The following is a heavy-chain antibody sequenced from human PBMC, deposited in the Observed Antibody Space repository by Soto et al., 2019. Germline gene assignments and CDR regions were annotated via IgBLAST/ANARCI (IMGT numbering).Heavy chain of an antibody. CDR1: GYTFTGHY. V-gene: IGHV1-2*02. J-gene: IGHJ4*02. CDR2: IGPESGAT. D-gene: IGHD5-12*01. CDR3: GRGRSGQIVVFY. Sequence: ASVKVSCKASGYTFTGHYIHWVRQAPEQGPEWMGEIGPESGATRYAQKFQGRVTMTRDMSITTVCMELNNLSPDDTAVYYCGRGRSGQIVVFYWGQGTPVTVSS.